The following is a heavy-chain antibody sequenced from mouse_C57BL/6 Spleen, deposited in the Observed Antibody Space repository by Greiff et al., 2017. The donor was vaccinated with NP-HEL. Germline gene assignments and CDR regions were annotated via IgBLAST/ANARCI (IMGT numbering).Heavy chain of an antibody. CDR3: ARGSVRGSSFRY. CDR2: THPNNGGT. V-gene: IGHV1-18*01. CDR1: GYTFTDYN. D-gene: IGHD1-1*01. Sequence: EVQLQQSGPELVKPGASVKIPCKASGYTFTDYNMDWVKQSHGKSLEWIGDTHPNNGGTNYNQKFKGKATLTVDKSSSTAYMERRSLASEVAAVYYCARGSVRGSSFRYWGQGTSVTVSS. J-gene: IGHJ4*01.